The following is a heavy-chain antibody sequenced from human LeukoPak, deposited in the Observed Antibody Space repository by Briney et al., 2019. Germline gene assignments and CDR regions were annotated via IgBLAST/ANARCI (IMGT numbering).Heavy chain of an antibody. D-gene: IGHD6-19*01. Sequence: GASVKVSCKPSGYTFTSDGISWVRQALGEGLWWRGWICAYNGNKNYAQKRQGRVTMTTDTSTSTAYMELRSLRSDDTAGYYCARDGAVAGSGSSGYWGQGTLVTVSS. CDR2: ICAYNGNK. V-gene: IGHV1-18*01. J-gene: IGHJ4*02. CDR3: ARDGAVAGSGSSGY. CDR1: GYTFTSDG.